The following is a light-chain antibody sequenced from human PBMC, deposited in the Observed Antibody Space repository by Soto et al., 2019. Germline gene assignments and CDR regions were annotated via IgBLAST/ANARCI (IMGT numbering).Light chain of an antibody. J-gene: IGKJ1*01. CDR1: QSVSSSY. V-gene: IGKV3-20*01. CDR2: GAS. Sequence: EIVLTQSPGTLSLSPGERATLSCRASQSVSSSYLAWYQQKPGQAPRLLIYGASSRATGIPDRFSGSGSGTEFILTISSVQSEDFAVYFCQQYGSSPRAFGQGTKVDIK. CDR3: QQYGSSPRA.